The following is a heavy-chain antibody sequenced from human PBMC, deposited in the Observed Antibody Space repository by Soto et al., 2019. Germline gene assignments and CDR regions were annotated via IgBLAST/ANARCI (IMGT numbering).Heavy chain of an antibody. V-gene: IGHV3-33*01. CDR3: ASAEYSSSSDHYYYYGMDV. CDR2: IWYDGSNR. CDR1: GFTFSSYG. Sequence: GSLRLSCAASGFTFSSYGMHWVRQAPGKGLEWVAVIWYDGSNRYYADSVKGRFTISRDNSKNTLYLQMNSLRAEDTAVYYCASAEYSSSSDHYYYYGMDVWGQGTTVTVSS. D-gene: IGHD6-6*01. J-gene: IGHJ6*02.